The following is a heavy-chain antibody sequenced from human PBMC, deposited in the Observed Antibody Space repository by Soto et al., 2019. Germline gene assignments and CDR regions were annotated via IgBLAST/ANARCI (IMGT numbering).Heavy chain of an antibody. CDR1: GGSISSSRSY. CDR2: IYYSGST. CDR3: ARRGLVGATTFDY. Sequence: QLQLQESGPGLVKPSETLSLTCTVSGGSISSSRSYWGWIRQPPGKGLECIGSIYYSGSTYYSPSRKRRVTISVETSKNQFSLKLRSVTAADTAVYYCARRGLVGATTFDYWGQGTLVTVSS. V-gene: IGHV4-39*01. J-gene: IGHJ4*02. D-gene: IGHD1-26*01.